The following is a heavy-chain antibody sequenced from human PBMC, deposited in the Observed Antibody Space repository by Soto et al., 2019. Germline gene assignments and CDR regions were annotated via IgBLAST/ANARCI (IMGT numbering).Heavy chain of an antibody. V-gene: IGHV1-18*01. D-gene: IGHD3-22*01. CDR3: ARDQRPYYYDSSGYYPHY. Sequence: VKVSCKASGYTFTSYGISWVRQAPGQGLEWMGWISAYNGNTNYAQKLQGRVTMTTDTSTSTAYMELRSLRSDDTAVYYCARDQRPYYYDSSGYYPHYWGQGTLVTVSS. J-gene: IGHJ4*02. CDR1: GYTFTSYG. CDR2: ISAYNGNT.